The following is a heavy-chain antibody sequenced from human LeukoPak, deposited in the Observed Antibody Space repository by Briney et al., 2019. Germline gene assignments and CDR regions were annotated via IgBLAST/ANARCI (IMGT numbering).Heavy chain of an antibody. V-gene: IGHV4-59*01. CDR2: IYYSGST. D-gene: IGHD3-3*01. CDR1: GGSISSYY. J-gene: IGHJ4*02. CDR3: ARVWYGYGEYDFWSGYYRGLGYYFDY. Sequence: PSETLSLTCTVSGGSISSYYWSWIRQPPGKGLEWIGYIYYSGSTNYNPSLKSRVTISVDTSKNQFSLKLSSVTAADTAVYYCARVWYGYGEYDFWSGYYRGLGYYFDYWGQGTLVTVSS.